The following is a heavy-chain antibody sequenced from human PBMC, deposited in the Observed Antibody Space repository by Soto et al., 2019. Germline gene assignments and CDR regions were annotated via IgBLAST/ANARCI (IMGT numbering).Heavy chain of an antibody. Sequence: EVQLVESGGGLVQPGGSLRLSCAASGFTFSSYWMSWVRQAPGKGLEWVANIKQDGSEKYYVDSVKGPFTIPRDNAKNSLYLQMNSLRAEGTAVYYCARDNGLTGTSDAFDIWGPGTMVTVSS. V-gene: IGHV3-7*01. CDR1: GFTFSSYW. CDR2: IKQDGSEK. D-gene: IGHD1-20*01. J-gene: IGHJ3*02. CDR3: ARDNGLTGTSDAFDI.